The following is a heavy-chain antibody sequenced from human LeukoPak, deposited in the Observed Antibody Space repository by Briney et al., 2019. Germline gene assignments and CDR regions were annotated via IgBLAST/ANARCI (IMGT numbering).Heavy chain of an antibody. CDR3: ARGLPPRRNYDSSGYYSYYFDY. Sequence: ASVKVSCKASGYTFTNYGISWVRQAPGQGLEWMGWISGYNGNTKYAQKLQGRVTMTTDTSTSTAYIELRSLRSDDTAVYYCARGLPPRRNYDSSGYYSYYFDYWGQGTLVTVS. V-gene: IGHV1-18*01. J-gene: IGHJ4*02. CDR2: ISGYNGNT. CDR1: GYTFTNYG. D-gene: IGHD3-22*01.